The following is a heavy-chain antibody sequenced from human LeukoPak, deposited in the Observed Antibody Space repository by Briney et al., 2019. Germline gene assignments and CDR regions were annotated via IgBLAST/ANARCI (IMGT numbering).Heavy chain of an antibody. CDR2: IYYTGNT. CDR3: ARAAYCSGATCCSGNFQD. J-gene: IGHJ1*01. CDR1: GGSISNYY. D-gene: IGHD2-15*01. V-gene: IGHV4-59*01. Sequence: SETLSLTCIVSGGSISNYYWNWIRQPPGKGLEWIGYIYYTGNTNYNPSLASRVTISMDTSRTHFSLNLRSVTAADTAVYYCARAAYCSGATCCSGNFQDWGQGTLVTVSS.